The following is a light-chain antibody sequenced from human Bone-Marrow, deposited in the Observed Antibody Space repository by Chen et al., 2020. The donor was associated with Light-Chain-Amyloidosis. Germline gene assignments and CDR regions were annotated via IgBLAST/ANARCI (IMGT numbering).Light chain of an antibody. CDR2: DDS. V-gene: IGLV3-21*02. Sequence: SSVLTHPSSLSVAPGQTATIACGGNTIGSTSVHWYQQTPGQAPLLVVYDDSDRPSGIPERLSGSNSGNTATLTISRVEAGDEADYYCQVWDRSSDRPVFGGGTKLTVL. J-gene: IGLJ3*02. CDR3: QVWDRSSDRPV. CDR1: TIGSTS.